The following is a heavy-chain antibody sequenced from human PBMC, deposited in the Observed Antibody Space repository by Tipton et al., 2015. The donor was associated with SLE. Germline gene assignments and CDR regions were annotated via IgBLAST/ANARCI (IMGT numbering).Heavy chain of an antibody. Sequence: TLSLTCTVSGDSMSSTDDFWGWISQPPGKGLQWIGTIFYGESGRTDYSPSLKSRVTISVDTSKNQFSLKLTSVTAADTAVYYCARGGDFWSGPTSYYYYHYYVDVWGKGTAVTVSS. CDR1: GDSMSSTDDF. D-gene: IGHD3-3*01. CDR3: ARGGDFWSGPTSYYYYHYYVDV. V-gene: IGHV4-39*07. CDR2: IFYGESGRT. J-gene: IGHJ6*03.